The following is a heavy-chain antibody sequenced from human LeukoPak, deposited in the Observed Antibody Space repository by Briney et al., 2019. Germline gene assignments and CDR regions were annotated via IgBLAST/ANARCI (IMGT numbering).Heavy chain of an antibody. V-gene: IGHV4-61*10. D-gene: IGHD4-17*01. CDR1: GGSISSGSYY. J-gene: IGHJ2*01. CDR3: ARDYGDIPPDWYYDL. CDR2: IYYTGST. Sequence: SQTLSLTCTVSGGSISSGSYYWSWIRQPAGKGLEWIGYIYYTGSTTYNPSLKSRVTISVDTSKNQFSLKLRSVTAADTAVYYCARDYGDIPPDWYYDLWGRGTLVTVSS.